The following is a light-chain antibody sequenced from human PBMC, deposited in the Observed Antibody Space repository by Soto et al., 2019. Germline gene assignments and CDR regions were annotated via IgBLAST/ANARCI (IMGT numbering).Light chain of an antibody. Sequence: DIQMTQSPSTLSASVGDRVTITCRASQSISSWLAWYQQKPGKAPKLLIYDASSLKSGVPSRFSGSGSGTEFTLTISSLQPDYFATYYCQQYNSYGTFGQGTKVEIK. J-gene: IGKJ1*01. CDR2: DAS. CDR3: QQYNSYGT. V-gene: IGKV1-5*01. CDR1: QSISSW.